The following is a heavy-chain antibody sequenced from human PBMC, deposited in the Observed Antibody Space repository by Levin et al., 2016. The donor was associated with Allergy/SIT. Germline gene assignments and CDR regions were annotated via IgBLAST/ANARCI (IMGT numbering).Heavy chain of an antibody. D-gene: IGHD1-26*01. Sequence: GGSLRLSCAASGFTFSSYSMNWVRQAPGKGLEWVSSISSSSSYIYYADSVKGRFTISRDNAKNSLYLQMNSLRAEDTAVYYCARDLSGWELLRPFDYWGQGTLVTVSS. CDR3: ARDLSGWELLRPFDY. V-gene: IGHV3-21*01. CDR1: GFTFSSYS. J-gene: IGHJ4*02. CDR2: ISSSSSYI.